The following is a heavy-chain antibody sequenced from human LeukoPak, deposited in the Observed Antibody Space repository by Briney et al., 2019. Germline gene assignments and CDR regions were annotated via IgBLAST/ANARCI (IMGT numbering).Heavy chain of an antibody. D-gene: IGHD3-10*01. CDR2: IYYNGNTY. Sequence: PSEALSLTCTVSDDSISSSSYYWGWVRQPPGRGLEWNGTIYYNGNTYYYNPSLKSRVSISVDKSKNQFSLKLTSVTAVDTAVYYCARTSLWFGELLVDYWGQGTLVTVSS. V-gene: IGHV4-39*01. J-gene: IGHJ4*02. CDR1: DDSISSSSYY. CDR3: ARTSLWFGELLVDY.